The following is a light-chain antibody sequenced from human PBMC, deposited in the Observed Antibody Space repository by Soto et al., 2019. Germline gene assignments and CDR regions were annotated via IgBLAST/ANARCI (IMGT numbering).Light chain of an antibody. CDR2: DAS. V-gene: IGKV3-11*01. J-gene: IGKJ1*01. Sequence: EIVMTPSPATLSVSPGERATLSCRASQSVSSYLAWYQQTPGQAPRLLIYDASNRATGIPARFSGSGSGTDFTLTISSLEPEDFAVYYCQQRSNWRATFGQGTKVDIK. CDR3: QQRSNWRAT. CDR1: QSVSSY.